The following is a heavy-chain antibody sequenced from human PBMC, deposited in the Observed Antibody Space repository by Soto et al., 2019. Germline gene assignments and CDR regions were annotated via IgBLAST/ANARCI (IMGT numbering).Heavy chain of an antibody. CDR1: GFTFSSYA. V-gene: IGHV3-64D*08. CDR2: ISSNGGST. J-gene: IGHJ6*02. D-gene: IGHD3-10*01. Sequence: GGSLRLSCSASGFTFSSYAMHWVRQAPGKGLEYVSAISSNGGSTYYADSVKGRFTISRDNSKNTLYLQMSSLRAEDTAVYYCVKSSTLGFGVRNYYYYYYGMDVWGQGTTVTVSS. CDR3: VKSSTLGFGVRNYYYYYYGMDV.